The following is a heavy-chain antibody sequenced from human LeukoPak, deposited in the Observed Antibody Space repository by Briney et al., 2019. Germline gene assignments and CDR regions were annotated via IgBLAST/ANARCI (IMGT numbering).Heavy chain of an antibody. CDR3: ARTMYYYGSGDSDY. D-gene: IGHD3-10*01. CDR1: GGSISSYS. V-gene: IGHV4-59*01. J-gene: IGHJ4*02. CDR2: IYYSGGT. Sequence: SETLSLTCTVSGGSISSYSWSWIRQPPGKGLEWIGSIYYSGGTNYNPSLKSRVTIAVDTSKNHFSLKLSSVAAADTAVYYCARTMYYYGSGDSDYWGQGTLVTVSS.